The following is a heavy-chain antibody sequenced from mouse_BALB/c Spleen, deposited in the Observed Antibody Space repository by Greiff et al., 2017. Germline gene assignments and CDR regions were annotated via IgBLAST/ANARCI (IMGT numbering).Heavy chain of an antibody. V-gene: IGHV1-5*01. J-gene: IGHJ4*01. D-gene: IGHD2-1*01. CDR1: GYTFTSYW. CDR2: IYPGNRDT. Sequence: EVQLQQSGTVLARPGASVKMSCKASGYTFTSYWMHWVQQRPGQGLEWIGAIYPGNRDTSYNQKFKGKAKLTAVTSTSTAYMELSSLTNEDSAVYYCTSIYCGNRYYAMDYWGQGTSVTVSS. CDR3: TSIYCGNRYYAMDY.